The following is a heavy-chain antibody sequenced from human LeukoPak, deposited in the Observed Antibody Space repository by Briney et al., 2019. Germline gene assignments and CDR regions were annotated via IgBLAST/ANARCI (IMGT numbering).Heavy chain of an antibody. D-gene: IGHD6-19*01. V-gene: IGHV3-23*01. CDR3: AKAPSAVAGTPYYFDY. J-gene: IGHJ4*02. Sequence: GGSLRLSCAASGFTFSSYAMSWVRQAPGKGLEWVSAISGGGGSTYYADSVKGRFTISRDNSKNTLYLQMNSLRAEDTAVYYCAKAPSAVAGTPYYFDYWGQGTLVTVSS. CDR1: GFTFSSYA. CDR2: ISGGGGST.